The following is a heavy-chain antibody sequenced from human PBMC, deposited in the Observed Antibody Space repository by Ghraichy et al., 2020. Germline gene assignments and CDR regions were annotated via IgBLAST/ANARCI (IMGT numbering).Heavy chain of an antibody. D-gene: IGHD3-3*01. CDR2: IYYSGST. J-gene: IGHJ4*02. CDR3: ARDLGSYDFWSGFFDY. Sequence: LSLTCTVSGGSISSGGYYWSWIRQHPGKGLEWIGYIYYSGSTYYNPSLKSRVTISVDTSKNQFSLKLSSVTAADTAVYYCARDLGSYDFWSGFFDYWGRGTLVTVSS. CDR1: GGSISSGGYY. V-gene: IGHV4-31*03.